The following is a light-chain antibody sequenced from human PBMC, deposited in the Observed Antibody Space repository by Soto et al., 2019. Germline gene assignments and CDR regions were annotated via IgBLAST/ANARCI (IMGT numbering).Light chain of an antibody. CDR1: QGISSY. Sequence: AIRMTQSPSSLSASTGDRVTITCRASQGISSYLAWYQQKPGKAPKLLIYAASTLQSGVPSRFSGSGSGTDFTLTITSLQPDDTATYFCQQYSTYLWTFGQGTKV. J-gene: IGKJ1*01. V-gene: IGKV1-8*01. CDR2: AAS. CDR3: QQYSTYLWT.